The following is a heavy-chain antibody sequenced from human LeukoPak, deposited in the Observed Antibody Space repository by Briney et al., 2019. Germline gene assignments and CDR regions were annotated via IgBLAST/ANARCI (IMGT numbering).Heavy chain of an antibody. Sequence: SETLSLTCTVSGGSISSGSYYWSWIRQPAGKGLEWIGRIYTSGSTNYNPSLKSRVTISVDTSKNQFSLKLSSVTAAGTAVYYCARDLFSSSWYANDAFDIWGQGTMVTVSS. J-gene: IGHJ3*02. D-gene: IGHD6-13*01. CDR2: IYTSGST. V-gene: IGHV4-61*02. CDR3: ARDLFSSSWYANDAFDI. CDR1: GGSISSGSYY.